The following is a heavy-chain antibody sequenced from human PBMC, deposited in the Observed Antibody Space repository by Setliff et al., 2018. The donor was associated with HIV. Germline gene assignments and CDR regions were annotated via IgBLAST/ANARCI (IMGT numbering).Heavy chain of an antibody. CDR2: INPNSGGT. CDR3: ARHTGEGSTTIDY. Sequence: ASVKVSCKASGYTFTGYYMHWVRQAPGQGLEWMGWINPNSGGTDYAQNFQGRVTMTRDTSISTAYMELSRLKSDDTAVYYCARHTGEGSTTIDYWGQGTLVTVSS. D-gene: IGHD3-16*01. CDR1: GYTFTGYY. V-gene: IGHV1-2*02. J-gene: IGHJ4*02.